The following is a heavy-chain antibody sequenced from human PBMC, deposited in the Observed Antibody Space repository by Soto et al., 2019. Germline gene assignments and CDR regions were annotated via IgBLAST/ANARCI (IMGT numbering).Heavy chain of an antibody. V-gene: IGHV3-23*01. CDR3: AKDGRSIVLLNPPSPGMDV. Sequence: EVQLLESGGGLVQPGGSLRLSCAASGFTFSSYAMSWVRQAPGKGLEWVSAISGSGGSTYYADSVKGRFTISRDNSKNTLYLQMNSLRAEDTAVYYCAKDGRSIVLLNPPSPGMDVWGQGTTVTVSS. CDR2: ISGSGGST. J-gene: IGHJ6*02. CDR1: GFTFSSYA. D-gene: IGHD2-8*01.